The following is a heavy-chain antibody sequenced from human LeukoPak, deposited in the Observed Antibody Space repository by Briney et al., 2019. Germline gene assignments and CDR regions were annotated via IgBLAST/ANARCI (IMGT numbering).Heavy chain of an antibody. CDR1: GFTFSSYN. J-gene: IGHJ2*01. D-gene: IGHD1-7*01. Sequence: NPGGSLRLSCAASGFTFSSYNMNWVRQAPGKGLEWVSSISSGSSYADSVKGRFTISRDNAKNSPYLQMNSLRAEDTAVYYCATSTTIYWYFDLWGRGTLVTVSS. V-gene: IGHV3-21*01. CDR2: ISSGSS. CDR3: ATSTTIYWYFDL.